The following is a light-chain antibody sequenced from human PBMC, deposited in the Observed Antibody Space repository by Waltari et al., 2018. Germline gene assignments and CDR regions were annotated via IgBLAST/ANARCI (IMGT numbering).Light chain of an antibody. CDR2: DSK. CDR1: SGSIAPNH. V-gene: IGLV6-57*03. J-gene: IGLJ2*01. CDR3: QSYDGTIVV. Sequence: NVMLTQPHSVSESPGKTVTISCTRSSGSIAPNHVQWYQQRPGSAPTTVIYDSKERPSEVPDRFSGSIDTSSNSASLTISGLKTEDEADYYCQSYDGTIVVFGGGTKLTVL.